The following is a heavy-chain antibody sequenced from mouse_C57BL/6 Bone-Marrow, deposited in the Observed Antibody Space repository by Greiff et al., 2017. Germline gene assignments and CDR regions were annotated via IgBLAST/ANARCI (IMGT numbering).Heavy chain of an antibody. D-gene: IGHD3-2*02. CDR3: ARLDSSGYFDY. Sequence: EVMLVESGGDLVKPGGSLTLSCAASGFTFSSYGMSWVRQTPDKRLEWVATISSGGSYTYYPDSVKGRFTISRDNAKNTLYLQMSSLKSEDTAMYYCARLDSSGYFDYWGQGTTLTVSS. J-gene: IGHJ2*01. CDR1: GFTFSSYG. V-gene: IGHV5-6*02. CDR2: ISSGGSYT.